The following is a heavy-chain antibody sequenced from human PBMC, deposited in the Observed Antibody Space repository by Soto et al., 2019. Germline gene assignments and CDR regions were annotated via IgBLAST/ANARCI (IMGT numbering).Heavy chain of an antibody. D-gene: IGHD4-17*01. J-gene: IGHJ3*02. V-gene: IGHV3-33*01. CDR2: IWYDGSNK. CDR3: ATQYGDDDAFDI. Sequence: PGGSLRLSCAASGFTFSSYGMHWVRQAPGKGLEWVAVIWYDGSNKYYAGSVKGRFTISRDNSKNTLYLQMNSLRAEDTAVYYCATQYGDDDAFDIWGQGTMVTVSS. CDR1: GFTFSSYG.